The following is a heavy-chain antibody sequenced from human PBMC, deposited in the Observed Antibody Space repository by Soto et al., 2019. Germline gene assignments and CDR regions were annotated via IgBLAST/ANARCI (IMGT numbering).Heavy chain of an antibody. CDR3: ARATTYYYDSSGYNYYYYYGMDV. CDR2: IYYSGST. CDR1: GGSISSYY. D-gene: IGHD3-22*01. V-gene: IGHV4-59*01. J-gene: IGHJ6*02. Sequence: SETLSLTCTVSGGSISSYYWSWIRQPPGKGLGWIGYIYYSGSTNYNPSLKSRVTISVDTSKNQFSLKLSSVTAADTAVYYCARATTYYYDSSGYNYYYYYGMDVWGQGTTVTVSS.